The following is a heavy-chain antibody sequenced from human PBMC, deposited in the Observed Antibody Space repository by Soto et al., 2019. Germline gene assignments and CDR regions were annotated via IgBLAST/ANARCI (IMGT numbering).Heavy chain of an antibody. Sequence: QVQLVQSGAEVKKPGASVKVSCKASGYTFSGYAMGWVRQAPGQGVEWMGWINAHNSNTDYAQKFQGRGTMTTDTPTTTAYLDLRHTTSEDPVHDYCARPFGDIGDYAWGLRNCGKGTRVTVSS. D-gene: IGHD4-17*01. V-gene: IGHV1-18*01. CDR3: ARPFGDIGDYAWGLRN. CDR1: GYTFSGYA. CDR2: INAHNSNT. J-gene: IGHJ1*01.